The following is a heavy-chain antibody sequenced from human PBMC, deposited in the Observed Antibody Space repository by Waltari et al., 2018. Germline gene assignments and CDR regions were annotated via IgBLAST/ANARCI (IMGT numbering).Heavy chain of an antibody. V-gene: IGHV1-18*01. CDR3: ARGSSCDY. J-gene: IGHJ4*02. CDR1: GYTFNNYG. Sequence: QVQLVQSGAEVKKPGASVKVSCTGFGYTFNNYGVTWVRQAPGQGLEWLGWISANNGNTNYAQKFQGRVTLTTDTTTSTTYMDLRSLSPDDTAVYYCARGSSCDYWGQGSLITVSS. CDR2: ISANNGNT.